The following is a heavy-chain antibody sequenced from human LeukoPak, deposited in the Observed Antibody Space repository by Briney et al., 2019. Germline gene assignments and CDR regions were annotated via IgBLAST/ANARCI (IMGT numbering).Heavy chain of an antibody. CDR3: ARGRLEAFDI. V-gene: IGHV4-61*02. J-gene: IGHJ3*02. CDR2: IYTSGST. Sequence: PSETLSLTCTVSGGSISSGGSSWSWIRQPPGTGLEWIGRIYTSGSTNYNPSLKSRVTMSVDTSKNQFSLKLSSVTAADTAVYYCARGRLEAFDIWGQGTMVTVSS. CDR1: GGSISSGGSS.